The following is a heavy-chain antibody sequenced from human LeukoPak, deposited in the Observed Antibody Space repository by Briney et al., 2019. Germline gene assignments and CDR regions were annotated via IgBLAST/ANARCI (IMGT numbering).Heavy chain of an antibody. V-gene: IGHV3-11*06. D-gene: IGHD6-13*01. CDR2: INSSSSYT. J-gene: IGHJ4*02. CDR1: GFTFSDYY. Sequence: PGGSLRLSCAASGFTFSDYYMSWIRQAPGKGLEWVSYINSSSSYTNYADSVKGRFTISRDNAKNSLYLQMNSLRAEDTAVYYCARERGYSSSWYRLDYWGQGTLVTVSS. CDR3: ARERGYSSSWYRLDY.